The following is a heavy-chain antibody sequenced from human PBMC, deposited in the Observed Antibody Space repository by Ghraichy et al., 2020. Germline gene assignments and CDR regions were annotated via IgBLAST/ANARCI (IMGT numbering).Heavy chain of an antibody. CDR2: IGTAGDT. Sequence: GGSLRLSCAASGFTFNRYDMHWVRQATGKALEWVSAIGTAGDTHYADSVKGRFTITREDAKNTLYLQMNSRTAGDTAVYYCARSGPSYFHGLDVWGQGTTVSVSS. CDR1: GFTFNRYD. CDR3: ARSGPSYFHGLDV. V-gene: IGHV3-13*01. J-gene: IGHJ6*02.